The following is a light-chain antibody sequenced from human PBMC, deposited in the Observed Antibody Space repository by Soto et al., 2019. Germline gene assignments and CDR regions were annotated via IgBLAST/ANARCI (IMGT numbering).Light chain of an antibody. Sequence: EIVMTQSPATLSVSPGESATLSCRASQSISSELAWYQQKPGQPPRLLIYGASTRATGVPARFTGSGSGSDFTLTISGLQSEDFATYYCQQANSFPPHFGGGTKVEIK. V-gene: IGKV3-15*01. CDR2: GAS. J-gene: IGKJ4*01. CDR1: QSISSE. CDR3: QQANSFPPH.